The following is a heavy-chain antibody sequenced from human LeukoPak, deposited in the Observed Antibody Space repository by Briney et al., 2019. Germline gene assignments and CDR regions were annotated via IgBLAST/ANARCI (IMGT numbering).Heavy chain of an antibody. CDR1: GGSISSYY. Sequence: PSETLSLTCTVSGGSISSYYWSWIRQPPGKGLEWIGHIHYSGGADYNPSLKSRVSISLDTSKNHFSLRLTSVTAADTGVYFCARAERAASHIWGRGTMATVSS. V-gene: IGHV4-59*12. J-gene: IGHJ3*02. CDR2: IHYSGGA. CDR3: ARAERAASHI.